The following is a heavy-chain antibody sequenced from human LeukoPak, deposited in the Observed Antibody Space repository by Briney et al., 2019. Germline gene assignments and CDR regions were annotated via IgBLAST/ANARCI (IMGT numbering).Heavy chain of an antibody. V-gene: IGHV1-69*04. J-gene: IGHJ4*02. CDR3: ARASQVGAPDH. CDR2: IIPILGIA. D-gene: IGHD1-26*01. CDR1: GGTFSSSA. Sequence: GASVKVSCKASGGTFSSSAISWVRQAPGQGLEWMGRIIPILGIANYAQKFQGRVTITADKSTSTAYMELSSLRSEDTAVYYCARASQVGAPDHWGQGTLVTVSS.